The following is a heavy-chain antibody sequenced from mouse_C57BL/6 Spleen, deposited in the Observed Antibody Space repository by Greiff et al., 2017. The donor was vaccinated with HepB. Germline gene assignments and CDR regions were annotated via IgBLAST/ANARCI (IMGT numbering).Heavy chain of an antibody. D-gene: IGHD2-4*01. CDR1: GFSLTSYG. Sequence: VQLQQSGPGLVAPSQRLSITCTVSGFSLTSYGVHWVRQPPGKGLEWLVVIWSDGSTTYNSALKSRLSISKDNSKSQVFLKMNSLQTDDTAMYYCARHDDYPLYYAMDYWGQGTSVTVSS. CDR2: IWSDGST. J-gene: IGHJ4*01. CDR3: ARHDDYPLYYAMDY. V-gene: IGHV2-6-1*01.